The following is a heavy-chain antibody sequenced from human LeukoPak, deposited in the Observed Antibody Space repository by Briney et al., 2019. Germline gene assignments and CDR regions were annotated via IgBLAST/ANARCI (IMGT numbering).Heavy chain of an antibody. D-gene: IGHD7-27*01. CDR1: GGSLSGYY. CDR2: INHSGST. CDR3: ARKLGAFDY. V-gene: IGHV4-34*01. Sequence: SETLSLTCAVYGGSLSGYYWSWIRQPPGKGLEWIGEINHSGSTNYNPSLKSRVTISVDTSKNQFSLKLSSVTAADTAVYYCARKLGAFDYWGQGTLVTVSS. J-gene: IGHJ4*02.